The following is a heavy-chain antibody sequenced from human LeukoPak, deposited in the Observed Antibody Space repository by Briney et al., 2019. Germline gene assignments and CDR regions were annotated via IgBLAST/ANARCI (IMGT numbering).Heavy chain of an antibody. J-gene: IGHJ6*02. D-gene: IGHD3-3*02. CDR1: GFTFRTYA. Sequence: PGGSLRLSCAASGFTFRTYAMSWVRQTPVQGLAWVSTISGSGGRTYYADSVKGRFTISRGNSKNTFFLQMNNLRADDTAVYYCAKDISNYQFGMDVWGQGTTVTVSS. V-gene: IGHV3-23*01. CDR3: AKDISNYQFGMDV. CDR2: ISGSGGRT.